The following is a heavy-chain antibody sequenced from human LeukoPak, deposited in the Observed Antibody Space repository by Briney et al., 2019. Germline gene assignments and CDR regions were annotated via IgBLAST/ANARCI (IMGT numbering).Heavy chain of an antibody. CDR3: ARDRYSTGGYYYGMDV. D-gene: IGHD2-8*02. CDR2: IDASNGNT. J-gene: IGHJ6*02. CDR1: GYTFADYG. Sequence: ASVKVSCKASGYTFADYGISWVRQAPGQGREWMAWIDASNGNTKYAQILQGRVTMTTDTSTSTAYMELRSLRSGDTAVYYCARDRYSTGGYYYGMDVWGQGTTVTVSS. V-gene: IGHV1-18*01.